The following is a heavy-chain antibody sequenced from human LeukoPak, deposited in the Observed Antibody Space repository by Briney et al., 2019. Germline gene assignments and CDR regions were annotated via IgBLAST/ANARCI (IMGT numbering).Heavy chain of an antibody. V-gene: IGHV3-21*01. J-gene: IGHJ5*02. CDR3: ARESWSGYSLFDP. CDR1: GFTFSSYS. D-gene: IGHD5-18*01. CDR2: ISSSSSYI. Sequence: GGSLRLSCAASGFTFSSYSVNWARQAPGKGLEWVSSISSSSSYIYYADSVKGRFTISRDNAKNSLYLQMNSLRAEDTAVYYCARESWSGYSLFDPWGQGTLVTVSS.